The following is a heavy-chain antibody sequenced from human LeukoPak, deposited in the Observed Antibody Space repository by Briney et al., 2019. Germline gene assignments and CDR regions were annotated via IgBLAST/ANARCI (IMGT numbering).Heavy chain of an antibody. D-gene: IGHD1-26*01. Sequence: GGSVRLSCAASGFTFSSYSMIWVRQAPGKGLEWVSSISSSSSYIYYADSVKGRFTISRDNAKNSLYLQMNSLRAEDTAVYYCARGRELLLYYYGMDVWGQGTTVTVSS. CDR3: ARGRELLLYYYGMDV. J-gene: IGHJ6*02. V-gene: IGHV3-21*01. CDR1: GFTFSSYS. CDR2: ISSSSSYI.